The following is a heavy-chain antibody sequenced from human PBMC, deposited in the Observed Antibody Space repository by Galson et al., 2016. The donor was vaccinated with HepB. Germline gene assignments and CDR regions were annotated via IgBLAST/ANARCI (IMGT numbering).Heavy chain of an antibody. J-gene: IGHJ6*03. CDR3: ARGQITGRRGFHYYLDV. CDR2: IYHSGST. V-gene: IGHV4-34*01. CDR1: VGSFSGYY. D-gene: IGHD1-20*01. Sequence: SETLSLTCAVYVGSFSGYYWSWIRQPPGQGLEWIGEIYHSGSTIYNPSLESRVAMSIDKSKNQFSLKLTSVTAADTAVYYCARGQITGRRGFHYYLDVWGKGTTVTVSS.